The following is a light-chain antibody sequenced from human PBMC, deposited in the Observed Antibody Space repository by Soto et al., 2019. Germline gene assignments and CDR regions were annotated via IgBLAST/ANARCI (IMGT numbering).Light chain of an antibody. V-gene: IGLV1-40*01. CDR3: QSYDSSLSGWV. J-gene: IGLJ3*02. Sequence: QSVLTQPPSVSGAPGQRVTISCTGSSSNIGAGYDVHWYQQLPGTAPKLLIYGNSNRPSGVPDRFSGYKSGTSASLAITGLLAEDEADYYCQSYDSSLSGWVFGGGTKLTVL. CDR2: GNS. CDR1: SSNIGAGYD.